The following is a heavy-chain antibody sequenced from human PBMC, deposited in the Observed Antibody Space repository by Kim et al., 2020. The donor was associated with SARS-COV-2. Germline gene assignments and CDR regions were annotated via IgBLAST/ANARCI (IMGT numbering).Heavy chain of an antibody. V-gene: IGHV4-59*01. Sequence: SETLSLTCSVSGGSISSYYWNWIRQPPGKGLEWIGFVHYSGSTNYDPSLKSRLTTSLDTATNQSSLRLNSVITADTAVYYCARDDHVLSGFLYSWCQGTL. D-gene: IGHD2-21*01. CDR1: GGSISSYY. J-gene: IGHJ1*01. CDR3: ARDDHVLSGFLYS. CDR2: VHYSGST.